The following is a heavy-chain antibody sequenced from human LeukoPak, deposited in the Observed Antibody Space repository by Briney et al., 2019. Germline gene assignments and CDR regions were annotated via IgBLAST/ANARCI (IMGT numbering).Heavy chain of an antibody. V-gene: IGHV4-34*01. CDR3: ARGGYYDSSGYYLLGNWFDP. CDR2: ITHSGST. J-gene: IGHJ5*02. CDR1: GGSFSGYY. Sequence: PSETLSLNCAVYGGSFSGYYWSWIRQPPGKGLEWIGEITHSGSTNYNPSLKSRVTISVDTSKNQFSLKLSSVTAADTAVYYCARGGYYDSSGYYLLGNWFDPWGQGTLVTVSS. D-gene: IGHD3-22*01.